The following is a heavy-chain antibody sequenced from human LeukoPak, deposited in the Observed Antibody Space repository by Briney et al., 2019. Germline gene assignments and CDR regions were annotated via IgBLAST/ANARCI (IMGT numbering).Heavy chain of an antibody. J-gene: IGHJ4*02. CDR1: GGTFSSYA. CDR2: IIPILGIA. Sequence: SVKVSCKASGGTFSSYAISWVRQAPGQGLEWMGRIIPILGIANYAQKFQGRVTLTADKSTSTAYMELSSLRSEDTAVYFCARNYDSSGYLWGQGTLVTVSS. D-gene: IGHD3-22*01. CDR3: ARNYDSSGYL. V-gene: IGHV1-69*04.